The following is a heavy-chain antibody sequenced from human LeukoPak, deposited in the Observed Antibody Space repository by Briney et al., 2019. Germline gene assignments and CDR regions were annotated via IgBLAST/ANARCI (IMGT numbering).Heavy chain of an antibody. Sequence: PGGSLRLSCAASGFTFSSYAMHWVRQAPGKGLEWVAVISYDGSNKYYADSVKGRFTISRDNSENTLYLQMNSLRAEDTAVYYCAKDPAYSNRGPTFDIWGQGTMVTVSS. D-gene: IGHD4-11*01. J-gene: IGHJ3*02. V-gene: IGHV3-30-3*01. CDR3: AKDPAYSNRGPTFDI. CDR2: ISYDGSNK. CDR1: GFTFSSYA.